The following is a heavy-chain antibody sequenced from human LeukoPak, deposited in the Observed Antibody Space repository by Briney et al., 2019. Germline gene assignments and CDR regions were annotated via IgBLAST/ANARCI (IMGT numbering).Heavy chain of an antibody. D-gene: IGHD1-26*01. Sequence: PSETLSLTCTVSGGSLSSSSYYWGWIRQPPGTGLEWIGSIYYSGSTYYNPSLKSRVTISVDTSKNQFSLKLSSVTAADTAVYYCARHLFSGSYYFDYWGQGTLVTVSS. CDR2: IYYSGST. CDR3: ARHLFSGSYYFDY. V-gene: IGHV4-39*01. CDR1: GGSLSSSSYY. J-gene: IGHJ4*02.